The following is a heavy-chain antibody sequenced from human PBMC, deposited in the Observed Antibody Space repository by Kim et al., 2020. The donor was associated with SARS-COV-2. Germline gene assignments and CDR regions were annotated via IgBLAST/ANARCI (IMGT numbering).Heavy chain of an antibody. J-gene: IGHJ4*02. CDR3: ARGRGVVVPAAIFDY. Sequence: SETLSLTCTVSGGSISSGGYYWSWIRQHPGKGLEWIGYIYYSGSTYYNPSLKSRVTISVDTSKNQFSLKLSSVTAADTAVYYCARGRGVVVPAAIFDYWGQGTLVTVSS. D-gene: IGHD2-2*01. CDR2: IYYSGST. V-gene: IGHV4-31*03. CDR1: GGSISSGGYY.